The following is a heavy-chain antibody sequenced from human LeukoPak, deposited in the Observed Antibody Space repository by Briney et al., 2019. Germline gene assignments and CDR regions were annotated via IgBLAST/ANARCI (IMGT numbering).Heavy chain of an antibody. CDR2: IGTEDDT. V-gene: IGHV3-13*01. CDR1: GFTLRNYD. Sequence: PGGSLRLSCTASGFTLRNYDMHWVRQTTEKGLEWVSGIGTEDDTFYPDSVKGQFTISRENAKNSFYLQMNSLRAGDTAVYYCARGRFVLVPSLERWYFDLWGRGTLVTVSS. CDR3: ARGRFVLVPSLERWYFDL. D-gene: IGHD2-8*02. J-gene: IGHJ2*01.